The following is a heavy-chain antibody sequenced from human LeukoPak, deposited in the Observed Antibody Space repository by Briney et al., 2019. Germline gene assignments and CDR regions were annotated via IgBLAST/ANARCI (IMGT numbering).Heavy chain of an antibody. J-gene: IGHJ3*02. CDR1: GFTFSSYG. V-gene: IGHV3-30*03. Sequence: GGSLRLSCAASGFTFSSYGMHWVRQAPGKGLEWVAVISYDGSNKYYADSVKGRFTISRDNSKNTLYLQMNSLRAEDTAVYYCARRRVLGDAFDIWGQGTMVTVSS. CDR3: ARRRVLGDAFDI. CDR2: ISYDGSNK.